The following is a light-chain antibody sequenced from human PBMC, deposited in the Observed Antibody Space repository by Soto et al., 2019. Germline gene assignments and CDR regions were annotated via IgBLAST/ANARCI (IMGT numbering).Light chain of an antibody. CDR2: WAS. Sequence: DAVMTQSPDSLAASLGERATINCKSSQSVLYSSNNKNYLAWYQQKPGQPPKLLIYWASTRESGVPDRFSGSGSGTDFTLTISSLQAEDVAVYYCQQYYSTPWTFGQGTKVDNK. CDR3: QQYYSTPWT. V-gene: IGKV4-1*01. J-gene: IGKJ1*01. CDR1: QSVLYSSNNKNY.